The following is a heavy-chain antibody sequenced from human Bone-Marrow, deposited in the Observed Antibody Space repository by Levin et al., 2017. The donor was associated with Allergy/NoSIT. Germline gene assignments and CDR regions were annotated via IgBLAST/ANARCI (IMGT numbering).Heavy chain of an antibody. CDR1: GYTFTNYF. Sequence: ASVKVSCRTSGYTFTNYFMHWVRQAPGHGFEWMGWMNPKNGDTNHSQKFRGRVTMTWDTSSGTAYMELSGLTSDDTAIYYCARVWGSGYCSGGTCYDSHNWFDPWGQGTLVAVSS. J-gene: IGHJ5*02. CDR2: MNPKNGDT. CDR3: ARVWGSGYCSGGTCYDSHNWFDP. D-gene: IGHD2-15*01. V-gene: IGHV1-2*02.